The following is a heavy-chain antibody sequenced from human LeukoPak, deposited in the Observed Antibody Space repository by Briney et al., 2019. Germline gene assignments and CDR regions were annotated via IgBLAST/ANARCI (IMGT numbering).Heavy chain of an antibody. Sequence: PSETLSLTCTVSGGSISSYYWSWIRQPPGKGLEWIGEINHSGSTNYNPSLKSRVTISVDTSKNQFSLKLSSVTAADTAVYYCARGSHFVYYYDSSGYYYDYWGQGTLVTVSS. CDR1: GGSISSYY. CDR3: ARGSHFVYYYDSSGYYYDY. J-gene: IGHJ4*02. CDR2: INHSGST. V-gene: IGHV4-34*01. D-gene: IGHD3-22*01.